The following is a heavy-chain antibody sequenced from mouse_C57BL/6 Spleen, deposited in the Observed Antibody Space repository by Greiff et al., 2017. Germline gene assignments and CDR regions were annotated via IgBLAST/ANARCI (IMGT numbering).Heavy chain of an antibody. V-gene: IGHV14-4*01. CDR2: IDPENGDT. J-gene: IGHJ2*01. CDR1: GFNIKDDY. CDR3: TTDYYGSSYPVDN. D-gene: IGHD1-1*01. Sequence: VQLQQSGAELVRPGASVKLSCTASGFNIKDDYMHWVKQRPEQGLEWIGWIDPENGDTEYASKFQGKATITADTSSNTAYLQLSSLTSEDTAVYYCTTDYYGSSYPVDNWGQDATLPVSS.